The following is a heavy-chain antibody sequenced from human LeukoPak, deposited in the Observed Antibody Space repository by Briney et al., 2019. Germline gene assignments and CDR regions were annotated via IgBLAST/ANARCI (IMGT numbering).Heavy chain of an antibody. CDR2: IYYSGST. V-gene: IGHV4-59*11. Sequence: SETLSLTCTVSGDSISSQYWSWIRQPPGKGLEWIGYIYYSGSTNYNSSLKSRVTISVDTSKNQFSLKLSSVTAADTAVYYCARDYCSSTSCYLFDYWGQGTLVTVSS. D-gene: IGHD2-2*01. J-gene: IGHJ4*02. CDR1: GDSISSQY. CDR3: ARDYCSSTSCYLFDY.